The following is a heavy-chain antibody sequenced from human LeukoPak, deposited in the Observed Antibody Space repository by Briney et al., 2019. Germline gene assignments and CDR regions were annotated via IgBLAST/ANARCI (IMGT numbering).Heavy chain of an antibody. J-gene: IGHJ4*02. Sequence: PGGSLRLSCAASGFTFSSYGMHWVRQAPDKGLEWVAFIRYDGSNKYYADSVKGRFTISRDNSKNTLYLQMNSLRAEDTAVYYCAKRGGDSSGWNYFDYWGQGTLVTVSS. CDR2: IRYDGSNK. D-gene: IGHD6-19*01. CDR3: AKRGGDSSGWNYFDY. V-gene: IGHV3-30*02. CDR1: GFTFSSYG.